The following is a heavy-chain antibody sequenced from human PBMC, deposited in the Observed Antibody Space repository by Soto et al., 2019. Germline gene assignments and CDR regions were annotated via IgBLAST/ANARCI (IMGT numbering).Heavy chain of an antibody. Sequence: ASVKVSCKVSGCTLTELSMHWVRQSPGKGLEWMGGFDPEDGETIYAQKFQGRVTMTEDTSTDTAYMELSSLRSEDTAVYYCATFDYSNYYYYYGMDVWGQGTTVTVSS. J-gene: IGHJ6*02. V-gene: IGHV1-24*01. CDR1: GCTLTELS. CDR2: FDPEDGET. CDR3: ATFDYSNYYYYYGMDV. D-gene: IGHD4-4*01.